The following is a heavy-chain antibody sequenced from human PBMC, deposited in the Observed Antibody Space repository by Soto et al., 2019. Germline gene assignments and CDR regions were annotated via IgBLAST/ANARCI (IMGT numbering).Heavy chain of an antibody. Sequence: EVQLVESRGGLVQPGGSLRLSCAVSGFTFSRYWMHWVRQAPGMELLWVSLINTDGSATNYADSVEGRFTISRDNAKNTLYLQMNSLRGEDTAEYYCVRGTSNWYGIDYWGQGTLVTVSS. CDR1: GFTFSRYW. CDR2: INTDGSAT. J-gene: IGHJ4*02. V-gene: IGHV3-74*01. D-gene: IGHD6-13*01. CDR3: VRGTSNWYGIDY.